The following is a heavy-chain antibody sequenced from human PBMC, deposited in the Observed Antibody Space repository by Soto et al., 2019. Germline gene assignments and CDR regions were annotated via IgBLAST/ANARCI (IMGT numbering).Heavy chain of an antibody. J-gene: IGHJ5*02. CDR3: ARVVGYCSSTSCYPNWFDP. CDR1: GYTFTSYG. CDR2: ISAYNGNT. Sequence: QVQLVQSGAEVKKTGASVKVSCKASGYTFTSYGISWVRQAPGQGLEWMGWISAYNGNTNYAQKLQGRVTMTTDTSTSTAYMELGSLRTDDTAGYYCARVVGYCSSTSCYPNWFDPWGQGTLVTVSS. D-gene: IGHD2-2*01. V-gene: IGHV1-18*01.